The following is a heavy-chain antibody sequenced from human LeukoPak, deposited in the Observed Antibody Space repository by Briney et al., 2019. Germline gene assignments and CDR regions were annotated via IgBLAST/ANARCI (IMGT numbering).Heavy chain of an antibody. CDR2: ISSSSSYI. D-gene: IGHD3-10*01. CDR3: ARDRVDGSGRAFDP. J-gene: IGHJ5*02. V-gene: IGHV3-21*01. CDR1: GFTFSSYS. Sequence: GSLRLSCAASGFTFSSYSMNWVRQAPGKGLEWVSSISSSSSYIYYADSVKGRFTISRDNSKNTLYLQMNGLRAEDTAVYYCARDRVDGSGRAFDPWGQGTLVTVSS.